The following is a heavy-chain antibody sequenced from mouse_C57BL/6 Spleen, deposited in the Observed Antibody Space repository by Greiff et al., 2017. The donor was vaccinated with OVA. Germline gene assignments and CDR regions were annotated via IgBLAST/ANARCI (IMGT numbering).Heavy chain of an antibody. D-gene: IGHD2-4*01. CDR2: IYPRDGST. J-gene: IGHJ3*01. CDR3: ARREDYDDGAWFAY. CDR1: GYTFTSYD. V-gene: IGHV1-85*01. Sequence: VQLQQSGPELVKPGASVKLSCKASGYTFTSYDINWVKQRPGQGLEWIGWIYPRDGSTKYNEKFKGKATLTVDTSSSTAYMELHSLTSEDSAVYFCARREDYDDGAWFAYWGQGTLVTVSA.